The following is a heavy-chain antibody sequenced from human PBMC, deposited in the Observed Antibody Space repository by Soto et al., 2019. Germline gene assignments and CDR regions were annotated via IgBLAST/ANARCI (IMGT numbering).Heavy chain of an antibody. CDR3: ARSPAGYSYGYGVHC. CDR2: IWYDGSNK. Sequence: WGSLRLSCAASGFTFSTYCMHWVRQDPGKGLEWVAVIWYDGSNKYYADSVKGRFTISRDNSNNTLYLQMNSLRAEDTAVYYCARSPAGYSYGYGVHCWGKGNMVTVST. D-gene: IGHD5-18*01. CDR1: GFTFSTYC. V-gene: IGHV3-33*01. J-gene: IGHJ4*02.